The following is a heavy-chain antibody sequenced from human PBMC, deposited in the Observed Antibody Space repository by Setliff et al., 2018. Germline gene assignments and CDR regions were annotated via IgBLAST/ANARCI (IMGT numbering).Heavy chain of an antibody. J-gene: IGHJ4*02. CDR1: GFIFSTYW. CDR3: ARWTARAVDY. D-gene: IGHD6-6*01. Sequence: GGSLRLSCAASGFIFSTYWMSWVRQAPGKGLEWVANIKQDGSDKYYVDSVKGRFTISRDNAKNLLYLQMNSLRAEDTAVYYCARWTARAVDYWGQGTLVTVSS. CDR2: IKQDGSDK. V-gene: IGHV3-7*03.